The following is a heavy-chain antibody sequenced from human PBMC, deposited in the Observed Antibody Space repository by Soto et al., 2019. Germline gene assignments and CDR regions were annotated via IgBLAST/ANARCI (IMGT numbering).Heavy chain of an antibody. CDR2: VNPNSGGT. Sequence: GASVKVSCKASGYTFSAYYMHWVRQAPGQGLEWMGWVNPNSGGTKYAQKFQGRVTMTRDTSISTGYMELSSLTSDDAAVYYCVRGVGEGSPPGSVRVALDTWGRGTMVS. J-gene: IGHJ3*02. V-gene: IGHV1-2*02. D-gene: IGHD1-26*01. CDR1: GYTFSAYY. CDR3: VRGVGEGSPPGSVRVALDT.